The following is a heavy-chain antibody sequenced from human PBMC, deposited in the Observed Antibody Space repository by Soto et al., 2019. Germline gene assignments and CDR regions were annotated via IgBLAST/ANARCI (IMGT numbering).Heavy chain of an antibody. Sequence: GGSLRLSCSVSGFTFGNYYMSWIRQAPGKGLESISYISSRGVTIYYADSVKGRFTISRDNAKNSLFLQMDSLRAEDTAVYYCARVTASGWFVNGRDYFDHWGQGTLVTVSS. CDR1: GFTFGNYY. CDR3: ARVTASGWFVNGRDYFDH. CDR2: ISSRGVTI. V-gene: IGHV3-11*01. D-gene: IGHD6-19*01. J-gene: IGHJ4*02.